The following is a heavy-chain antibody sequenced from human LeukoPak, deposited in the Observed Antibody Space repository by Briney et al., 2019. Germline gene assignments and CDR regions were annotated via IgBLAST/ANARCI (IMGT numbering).Heavy chain of an antibody. CDR2: VLDNTDFP. CDR1: GITLMSYT. J-gene: IGHJ6*02. CDR3: ASEPGLSRGPDYAMDV. Sequence: GGSLRLSCSGSGITLMSYTIHWVRRAPGKGLEWMTCVLDNTDFPYYADSVEGRFIISRDSSKNVVYLQMNSMRSEDTAIYYCASEPGLSRGPDYAMDVWGQGTTVTVSS. V-gene: IGHV3-30-3*01. D-gene: IGHD3-16*01.